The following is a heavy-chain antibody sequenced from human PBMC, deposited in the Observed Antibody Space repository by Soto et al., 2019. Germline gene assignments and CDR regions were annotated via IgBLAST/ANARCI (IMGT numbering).Heavy chain of an antibody. Sequence: GGSLRLSCADSGFTFSSYAMSWVRQAPGKGLEWVSAISGSGGSTYYADSVKGRFTISRDNSKNTLYLQMNSLRAEDTAVYYCAKASIAAAGYPDYYYGMDVWGQGTKVTVSS. CDR3: AKASIAAAGYPDYYYGMDV. CDR1: GFTFSSYA. CDR2: ISGSGGST. J-gene: IGHJ6*02. V-gene: IGHV3-23*01. D-gene: IGHD6-13*01.